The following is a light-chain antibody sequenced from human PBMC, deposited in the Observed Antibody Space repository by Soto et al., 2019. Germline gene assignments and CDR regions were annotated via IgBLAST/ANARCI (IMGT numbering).Light chain of an antibody. V-gene: IGLV1-40*01. J-gene: IGLJ2*01. Sequence: QAVLTQPPSVSGAPGQRVTISCTGSSSNIGAGYDVHWYQQLPGTAPKLLIYGNSNRPSGVPDRFSGSKSGTSASLAITGVQAEDEADYYSQSYDSSLSGYVVFGGGTKVTVL. CDR1: SSNIGAGYD. CDR3: QSYDSSLSGYVV. CDR2: GNS.